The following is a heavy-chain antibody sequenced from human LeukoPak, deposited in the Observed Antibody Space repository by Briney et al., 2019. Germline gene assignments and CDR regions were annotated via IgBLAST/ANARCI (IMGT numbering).Heavy chain of an antibody. D-gene: IGHD1-26*01. CDR2: ISPNTYTI. CDR1: GFTFSDYG. V-gene: IGHV3-48*01. Sequence: GGSLRLSCAASGFTFSDYGMAWVRQAPGKGLECLSYISPNTYTINYADSVRGRFTTSRDNAKNSLYLQMDNLRAEDTAVYYCARGYSGTSYDYWGQGTLVTVSS. J-gene: IGHJ4*02. CDR3: ARGYSGTSYDY.